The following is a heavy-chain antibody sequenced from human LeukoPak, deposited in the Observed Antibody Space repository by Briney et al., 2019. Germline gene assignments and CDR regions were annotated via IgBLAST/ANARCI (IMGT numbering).Heavy chain of an antibody. D-gene: IGHD3-10*01. J-gene: IGHJ4*02. Sequence: GESLRLSCAASGFTFSSYAMSWVRQAPGKGLEWVSTISDSGGSTYYADSVKGRFAISRDNFKNTLYLEMNSLRAEDTAVYYCAKGTTITSPFDYWGQGTLVTVSS. CDR3: AKGTTITSPFDY. CDR2: ISDSGGST. V-gene: IGHV3-23*01. CDR1: GFTFSSYA.